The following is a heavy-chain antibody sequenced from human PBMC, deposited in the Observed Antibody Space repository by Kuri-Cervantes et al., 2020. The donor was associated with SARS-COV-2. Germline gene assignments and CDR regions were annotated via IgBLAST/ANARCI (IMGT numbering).Heavy chain of an antibody. J-gene: IGHJ5*02. CDR3: ARDRRGYSYGFALNWFDP. CDR1: GYPFTSYG. V-gene: IGHV1-69*06. Sequence: SVKVSCKASGYPFTSYGISWVRQAPGQGLEWMGGIIPIFGTANYAQKFQGRVTITADKSTSTAYMELSSLRSEDTAVYYCARDRRGYSYGFALNWFDPWGQGTLVTVSS. D-gene: IGHD5-18*01. CDR2: IIPIFGTA.